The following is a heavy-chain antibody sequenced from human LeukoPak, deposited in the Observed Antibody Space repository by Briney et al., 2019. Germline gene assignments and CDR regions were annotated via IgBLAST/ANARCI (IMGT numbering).Heavy chain of an antibody. D-gene: IGHD2-2*01. CDR2: IYYSGST. J-gene: IGHJ5*02. V-gene: IGHV4-30-4*08. Sequence: SETLSLTCTVSGGSISSGDYYWSWIRQPPGKGLGWIGYIYYSGSTYYNPSLKSRVTVSVDTSKNQFSLKLSSVTAADTAVYYCARDIVVVPAALSWFDPWGQGTLVTVSS. CDR3: ARDIVVVPAALSWFDP. CDR1: GGSISSGDYY.